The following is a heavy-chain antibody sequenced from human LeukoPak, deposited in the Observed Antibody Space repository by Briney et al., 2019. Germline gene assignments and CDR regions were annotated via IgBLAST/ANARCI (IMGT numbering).Heavy chain of an antibody. Sequence: SETLSLTCIVSGGSFSSGSYYWSWIRQPPGKGLEWIGYIYNSVRTNYNPSLKSRVTISVDTSKNQLSLKLSSVTAADTAVYFCVRDLVATIDHYYYGMDVWGQGTTVTVSS. CDR2: IYNSVRT. D-gene: IGHD5-12*01. V-gene: IGHV4-61*01. CDR3: VRDLVATIDHYYYGMDV. CDR1: GGSFSSGSYY. J-gene: IGHJ6*02.